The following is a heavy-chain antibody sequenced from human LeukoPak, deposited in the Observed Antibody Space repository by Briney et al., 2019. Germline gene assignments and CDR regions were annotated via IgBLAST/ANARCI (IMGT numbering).Heavy chain of an antibody. J-gene: IGHJ4*02. CDR1: GGSFSGYY. Sequence: PSETLSLTCAVYGGSFSGYYWTWIRQPPGKGLEWIGEIDHSGSTDYSPSLKSRLTISVDTSKNQFSLALSSVTAADTAVYYCARRDRSSPVGYWGQGTLVTVSS. CDR2: IDHSGST. CDR3: ARRDRSSPVGY. D-gene: IGHD1-14*01. V-gene: IGHV4-34*01.